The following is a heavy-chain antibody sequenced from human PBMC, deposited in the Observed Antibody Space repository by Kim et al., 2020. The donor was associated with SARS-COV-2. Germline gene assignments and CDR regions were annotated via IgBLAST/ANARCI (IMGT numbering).Heavy chain of an antibody. CDR3: AKAGREPYYYGMDV. Sequence: AGSLRLSCAASGFTFSGYEMNWVRQAPGKGLEWVSYIGLSATDTYYADSVKGRISIYRDNAGNSVYLQMNSLRVEDMAVYFCAKAGREPYYYGMDVWGQGTTVTVSS. CDR2: IGLSATDT. J-gene: IGHJ6*02. V-gene: IGHV3-48*03. D-gene: IGHD1-26*01. CDR1: GFTFSGYE.